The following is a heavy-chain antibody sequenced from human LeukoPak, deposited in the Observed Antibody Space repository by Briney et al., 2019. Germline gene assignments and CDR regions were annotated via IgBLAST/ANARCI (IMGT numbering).Heavy chain of an antibody. Sequence: SETLSLTCTVSGGSISSGGYYWSWIRQHPGTGLEWIGYIYYSGSTYYNPSLKSRVTISVDTSKNQFSLKLSSVTAADTAVYYCARGQWLVLGLDAFDIWGQGTMVTVSS. J-gene: IGHJ3*02. D-gene: IGHD6-19*01. V-gene: IGHV4-31*03. CDR2: IYYSGST. CDR1: GGSISSGGYY. CDR3: ARGQWLVLGLDAFDI.